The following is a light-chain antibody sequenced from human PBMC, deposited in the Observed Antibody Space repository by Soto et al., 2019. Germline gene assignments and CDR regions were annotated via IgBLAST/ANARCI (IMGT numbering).Light chain of an antibody. V-gene: IGLV1-44*01. CDR2: SNN. Sequence: QSELTQPPSASATPGQRVTISCSGSFSNIGSNPVNWYQQLPGTAPKLLIYSNNQRPSGVPDRFSGSKSGTSASLAISGLQSEDEADYYCAAWDGSLKGYVFGTGTKVTVL. CDR1: FSNIGSNP. CDR3: AAWDGSLKGYV. J-gene: IGLJ1*01.